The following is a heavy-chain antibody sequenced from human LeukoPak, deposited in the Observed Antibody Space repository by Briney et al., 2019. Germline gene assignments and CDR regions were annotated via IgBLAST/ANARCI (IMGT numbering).Heavy chain of an antibody. J-gene: IGHJ4*02. CDR1: GFTVSSNY. CDR3: ARTSHYGDYAFDY. V-gene: IGHV3-53*01. Sequence: GGSLRLSCAVSGFTVSSNYMSWVRQAPGKGLEWVSVIYSAGSTYYADSVEGRFTMSRDNSKNTLSLQMNSLRAEDTAVYYCARTSHYGDYAFDYWGQGTLVTVSS. CDR2: IYSAGST. D-gene: IGHD4-17*01.